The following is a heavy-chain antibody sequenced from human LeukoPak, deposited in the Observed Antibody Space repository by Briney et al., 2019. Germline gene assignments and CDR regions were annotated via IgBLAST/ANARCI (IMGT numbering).Heavy chain of an antibody. V-gene: IGHV4-34*01. D-gene: IGHD5-18*01. CDR1: GGSFSGYY. J-gene: IGHJ4*02. Sequence: SEPQSLTCAVYGGSFSGYYWSWLRQPPGKGLEWLGEINHSGSTNYNPSLKSRVTISVDTSKNQFSLKLSSVTVADTAVYYGASISRGRTHPYTAIRFGRDYWGQGTLVTVSS. CDR2: INHSGST. CDR3: ASISRGRTHPYTAIRFGRDY.